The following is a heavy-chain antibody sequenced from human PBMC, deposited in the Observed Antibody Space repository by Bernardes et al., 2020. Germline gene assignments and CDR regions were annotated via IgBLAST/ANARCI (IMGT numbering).Heavy chain of an antibody. Sequence: GGSLRLSCAASGFTFSSYAMHWVRQAPGKGLEWVAVISYDGSNKYYADSVKGRFTISRDNSKNTLYLQMNSLRAEDTAVYYCATERSFYYYGSGSYFYWGQGTLVTVSS. J-gene: IGHJ4*02. D-gene: IGHD3-10*01. CDR2: ISYDGSNK. V-gene: IGHV3-30*01. CDR1: GFTFSSYA. CDR3: ATERSFYYYGSGSYFY.